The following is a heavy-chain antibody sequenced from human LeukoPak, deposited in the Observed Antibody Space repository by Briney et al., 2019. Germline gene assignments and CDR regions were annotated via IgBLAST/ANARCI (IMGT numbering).Heavy chain of an antibody. D-gene: IGHD6-13*01. CDR3: ARESAAGNFDY. Sequence: GGSLRLSCAASGFTFSTYAVNWVRQAPGKGLEWVSTISGSGDSTYYADSVKGRFTISRDNSKNTLYLQMNSLRAEDTAVYYCARESAAGNFDYWGQGTLVTVSS. J-gene: IGHJ4*02. V-gene: IGHV3-23*01. CDR2: ISGSGDST. CDR1: GFTFSTYA.